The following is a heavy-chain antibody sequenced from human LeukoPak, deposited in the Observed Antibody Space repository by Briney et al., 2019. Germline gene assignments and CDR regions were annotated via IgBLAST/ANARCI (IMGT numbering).Heavy chain of an antibody. CDR1: GGSFSGYY. V-gene: IGHV4-34*01. CDR3: ARGKSLAI. J-gene: IGHJ3*02. CDR2: INHSGST. Sequence: KPSETLSLTCAVYGGSFSGYYWSWIRQPPGKGLEWIGEINHSGSTNYNPSLKSRVTISVDTSKNQFSLKLSSVTVADTAVYYCARGKSLAIWGQGTMVTVSS.